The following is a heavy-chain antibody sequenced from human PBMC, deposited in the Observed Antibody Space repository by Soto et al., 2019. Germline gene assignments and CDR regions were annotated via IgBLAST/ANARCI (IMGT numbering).Heavy chain of an antibody. CDR2: IIPIFGTA. Sequence: GASVKVSCKASGGTFSSYAISWVRQAPGQGLEWMGGIIPIFGTANYAQKFQGRVTITADESTSTAYMELSSLRSEDTAVYYCARTRKYYYDRSGYYLSYWGQGTLVTVSP. J-gene: IGHJ4*02. CDR1: GGTFSSYA. D-gene: IGHD3-22*01. CDR3: ARTRKYYYDRSGYYLSY. V-gene: IGHV1-69*13.